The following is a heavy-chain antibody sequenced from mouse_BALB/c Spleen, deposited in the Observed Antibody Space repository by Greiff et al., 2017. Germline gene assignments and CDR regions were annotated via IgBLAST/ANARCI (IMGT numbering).Heavy chain of an antibody. D-gene: IGHD1-1*01. CDR2: ISNGGGST. V-gene: IGHV5-12-2*01. Sequence: EVQLVESGGGLVQPGGSLKLSCAASGFTFSSYTMSWVRQTPEKRLEWVAYISNGGGSTYYPDTVKGRFTISRDNAKNTLYLQMSSLKSEDTAMYYCARHGYYYGSSYGGCFDYWGQGTTLTVSS. CDR3: ARHGYYYGSSYGGCFDY. J-gene: IGHJ2*01. CDR1: GFTFSSYT.